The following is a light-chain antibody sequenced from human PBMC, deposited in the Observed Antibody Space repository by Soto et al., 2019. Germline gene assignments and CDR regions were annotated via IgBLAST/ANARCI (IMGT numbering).Light chain of an antibody. Sequence: QSALTQPASVSGSPGQSITISCTGTSSDVGGYNYVSWYQQHPGKAPKLMIYDVSNRPSGVSNRFSGSKSGNTASLTISGIKAEDEADYDCSSYTSSSTLYVFGPGTKVTVL. J-gene: IGLJ1*01. CDR2: DVS. V-gene: IGLV2-14*01. CDR1: SSDVGGYNY. CDR3: SSYTSSSTLYV.